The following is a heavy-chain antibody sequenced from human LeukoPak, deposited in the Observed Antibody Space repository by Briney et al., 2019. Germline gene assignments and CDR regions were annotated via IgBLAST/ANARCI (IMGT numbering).Heavy chain of an antibody. CDR2: IYYSGST. Sequence: SETLSLTCTVSGGSISSYYWSWIRQPPGKGLEWIGYIYYSGSTNYNPSLKSRVTISVDTSKNQFSLKLSSVTAAHTAVYYCARAWAGNAFDIWGQGTMVTVSS. J-gene: IGHJ3*02. D-gene: IGHD6-19*01. CDR3: ARAWAGNAFDI. V-gene: IGHV4-59*01. CDR1: GGSISSYY.